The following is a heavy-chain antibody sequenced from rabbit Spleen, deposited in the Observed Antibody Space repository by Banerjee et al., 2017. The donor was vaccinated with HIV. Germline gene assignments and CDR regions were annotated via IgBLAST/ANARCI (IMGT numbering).Heavy chain of an antibody. J-gene: IGHJ6*01. CDR2: IYAGSSGSV. Sequence: QSLEESGGGLVKPGASLTLTCKASGFSFNSDYDMCWVRQAPGKGLEWIACIYAGSSGSVYSATWAKGRFTISKTSSTTVTLEMTSLTAADTATYFCARDVGTSFSTYGMDLWGPGTLVTVS. V-gene: IGHV1S40*01. D-gene: IGHD8-1*01. CDR1: GFSFNSDYD. CDR3: ARDVGTSFSTYGMDL.